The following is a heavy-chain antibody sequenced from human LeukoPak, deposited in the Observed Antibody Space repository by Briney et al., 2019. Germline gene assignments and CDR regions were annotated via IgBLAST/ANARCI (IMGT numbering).Heavy chain of an antibody. CDR1: GYTFTGYY. CDR3: ARGPFIVVVVAATPDY. CDR2: INPNGGGT. D-gene: IGHD2-15*01. Sequence: ASVKVSCKASGYTFTGYYMHWVRQAPGQGLEWMGWINPNGGGTNYAQKFQGRVTMTRDTSISTAYMELSRLRSDDTAVYYCARGPFIVVVVAATPDYWGQGTLVTVSS. V-gene: IGHV1-2*02. J-gene: IGHJ4*02.